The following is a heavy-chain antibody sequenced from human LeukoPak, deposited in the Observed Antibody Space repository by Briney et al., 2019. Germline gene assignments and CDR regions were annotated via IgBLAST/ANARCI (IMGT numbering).Heavy chain of an antibody. J-gene: IGHJ4*02. D-gene: IGHD2-15*01. CDR3: ARHASGHYFDS. CDR2: IWFDGSDK. Sequence: GRSLRLSGVASGFTFSNYGMHWVRQAPGKGLEWVAIIWFDGSDKYYADSVKGRVTISRDNSKNTLYLQMNSLRAEDTAVYYCARHASGHYFDSWGQGTLVTASS. V-gene: IGHV3-33*01. CDR1: GFTFSNYG.